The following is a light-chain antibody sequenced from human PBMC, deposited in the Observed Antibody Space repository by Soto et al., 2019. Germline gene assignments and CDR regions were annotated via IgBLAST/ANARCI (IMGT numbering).Light chain of an antibody. CDR1: ESVRTY. V-gene: IGKV1-39*01. J-gene: IGKJ1*01. Sequence: DIQMTQSPSSLSASVGDRVTITCRASESVRTYLNWYQGKPGKAPKLLIHSASSLQSGVPSRFRGSGSGTDFTLTINGLQPEDFSTYFCQQSSSVPWTFGQGTKVEI. CDR2: SAS. CDR3: QQSSSVPWT.